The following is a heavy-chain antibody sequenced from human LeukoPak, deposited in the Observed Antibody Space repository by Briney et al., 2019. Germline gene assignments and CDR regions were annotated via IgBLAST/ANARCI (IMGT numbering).Heavy chain of an antibody. Sequence: GGSLRLSCAASGFSFSTYSMNWVRQAPGKGPEWVSSISSSSAHIFYADSVRGRFSISRDNAKYSLYLQMNSLRVEDTAVYYCTSRYCTSTNCYSFDIWGQGTMVTVSS. CDR2: ISSSSAHI. CDR3: TSRYCTSTNCYSFDI. D-gene: IGHD2-2*01. J-gene: IGHJ3*02. V-gene: IGHV3-21*01. CDR1: GFSFSTYS.